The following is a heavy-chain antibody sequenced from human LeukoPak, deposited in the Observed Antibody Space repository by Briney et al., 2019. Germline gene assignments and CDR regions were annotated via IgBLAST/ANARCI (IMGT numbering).Heavy chain of an antibody. CDR2: IYYSGST. Sequence: PSETLSLTCAVYGGSFSGYYWSWIRQPPGKGLEWIGYIYYSGSTNYNPSLKSRVTISVDTSKNQFSLKLSSVTAADTAVCYCARLSPYLGSGSSAFPDDFWGQGTLVTVSS. CDR1: GGSFSGYY. D-gene: IGHD3-10*01. CDR3: ARLSPYLGSGSSAFPDDF. V-gene: IGHV4-59*08. J-gene: IGHJ4*02.